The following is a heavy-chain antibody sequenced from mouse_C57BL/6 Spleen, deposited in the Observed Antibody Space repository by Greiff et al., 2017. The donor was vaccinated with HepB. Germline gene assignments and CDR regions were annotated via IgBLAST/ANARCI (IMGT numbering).Heavy chain of an antibody. CDR1: GFTFSDYY. CDR3: AREGDYFFDY. V-gene: IGHV5-16*01. J-gene: IGHJ4*01. CDR2: INYDGSST. D-gene: IGHD1-1*01. Sequence: DVQLQESEGGLVQPGSSMKLSCTASGFTFSDYYMAWVRQVPEKGLEWVANINYDGSSTYYLDSLKSRFIISRDNAKNILYLQMSSLKSEDTSTYYCAREGDYFFDYWGQGTSVTVSS.